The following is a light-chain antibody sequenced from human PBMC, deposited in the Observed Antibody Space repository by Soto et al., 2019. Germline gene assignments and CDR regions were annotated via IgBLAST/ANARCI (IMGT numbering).Light chain of an antibody. Sequence: DIQMTQSPSSLSASVGDRVTITCRASQSIGNHLNWYRQKPGKPPDLLIYAASSLHSGVPSRFSGSGSGTEFTLTISSLQPDDFATYYCQQYNSYSRTFGQGTKVDIK. V-gene: IGKV1-17*01. CDR3: QQYNSYSRT. CDR1: QSIGNH. CDR2: AAS. J-gene: IGKJ1*01.